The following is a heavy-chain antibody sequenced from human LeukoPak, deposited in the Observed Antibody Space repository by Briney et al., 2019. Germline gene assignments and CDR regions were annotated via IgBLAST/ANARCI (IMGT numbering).Heavy chain of an antibody. CDR3: ARVSGLGWFDP. D-gene: IGHD2-21*01. CDR1: GGSISSYY. J-gene: IGHJ5*02. CDR2: IYYSGST. Sequence: PSETLSLTCTVSGGSISSYYWSWIRQPPRKGLEWIGYIYYSGSTNYNPSLKSRVTISVDTSKNQFSLKLSSVTAADTAVYYCARVSGLGWFDPWGQGTLVTVSS. V-gene: IGHV4-59*01.